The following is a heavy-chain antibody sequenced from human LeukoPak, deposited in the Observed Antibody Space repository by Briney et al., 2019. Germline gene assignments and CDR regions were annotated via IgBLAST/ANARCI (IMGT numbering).Heavy chain of an antibody. V-gene: IGHV3-33*06. CDR3: AKDNAYYFGY. CDR2: IWYDGSNK. Sequence: PGGSLRLSCAASGFTFSNYVMHWVRQAPGKGLEWVAVIWYDGSNKYYADSVKDRFTISRDNSKNTLYLQMNSLRAEDTAVYYCAKDNAYYFGYWGQGTLVTVSS. CDR1: GFTFSNYV. J-gene: IGHJ4*02.